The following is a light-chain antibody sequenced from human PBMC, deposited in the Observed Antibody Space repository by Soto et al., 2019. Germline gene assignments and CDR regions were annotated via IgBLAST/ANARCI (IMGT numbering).Light chain of an antibody. CDR3: HQYKSYWT. J-gene: IGKJ1*01. Sequence: DIQMTQSPSTLSASIGDRVTITCRASQNINTWLAWYQQQPGKAPRLLIYKASSLQSGVPSRFRGTGSGTEFTLTISSLQPDDFATYYCHQYKSYWTFGQGTKVEIK. CDR2: KAS. CDR1: QNINTW. V-gene: IGKV1-5*03.